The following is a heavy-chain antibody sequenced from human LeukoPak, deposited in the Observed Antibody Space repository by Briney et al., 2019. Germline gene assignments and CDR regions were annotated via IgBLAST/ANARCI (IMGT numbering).Heavy chain of an antibody. D-gene: IGHD2-2*01. Sequence: GGSLRLSCAASGFTFDDYGMSWVRQAPGKGLEWISGVNWNGGSTGYADSVKGRFTISRDNAKNSLYLQMNSLRAEDTALYYCVRDRCSSTSCHDSPNWFDPWGQGLKVTVSS. V-gene: IGHV3-20*04. J-gene: IGHJ5*02. CDR1: GFTFDDYG. CDR3: VRDRCSSTSCHDSPNWFDP. CDR2: VNWNGGST.